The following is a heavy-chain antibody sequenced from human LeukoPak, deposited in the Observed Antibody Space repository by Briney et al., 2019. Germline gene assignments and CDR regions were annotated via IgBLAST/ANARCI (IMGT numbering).Heavy chain of an antibody. CDR2: IYYSGST. J-gene: IGHJ2*01. D-gene: IGHD3-10*01. CDR1: GGSISSYY. CDR3: ARGELLWFGEPRWYFDL. V-gene: IGHV4-59*01. Sequence: SETLSLTCTVSGGSISSYYWSWIRQPPGKGLKWIGYIYYSGSTNYNPSLKSRVTISVDTSKKQFSLKLSSVTAADTAVYYCARGELLWFGEPRWYFDLWGRGTLVTVSS.